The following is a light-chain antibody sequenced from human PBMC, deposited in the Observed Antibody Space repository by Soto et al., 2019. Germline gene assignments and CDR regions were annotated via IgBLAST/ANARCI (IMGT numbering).Light chain of an antibody. V-gene: IGKV1-12*01. CDR3: QQANSLPLT. CDR1: QSVSSW. Sequence: DIQMTQSPSSVSASVGDRVTITCRASQSVSSWLAWYQQKPGKAPKLPIYAASSLQSGVPSRFSGSGSGTDFTLTISSLEPEDFATYYCQQANSLPLTFGGGTKVEIK. CDR2: AAS. J-gene: IGKJ4*01.